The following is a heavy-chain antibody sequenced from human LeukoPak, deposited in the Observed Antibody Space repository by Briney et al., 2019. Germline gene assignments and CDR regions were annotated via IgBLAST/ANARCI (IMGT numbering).Heavy chain of an antibody. CDR3: ARENRGYCSSTSCYTARGSWFDP. J-gene: IGHJ5*02. CDR2: INHSGST. CDR1: GGSFSGYY. V-gene: IGHV4-34*01. D-gene: IGHD2-2*02. Sequence: SETLSLTCAVYGGSFSGYYWSWIRQPPGKGLEWIGEINHSGSTKYNPSLKSRVTISVDTSKNQFSLKLSSVTAADTAVYYCARENRGYCSSTSCYTARGSWFDPWGQGTLVTVSS.